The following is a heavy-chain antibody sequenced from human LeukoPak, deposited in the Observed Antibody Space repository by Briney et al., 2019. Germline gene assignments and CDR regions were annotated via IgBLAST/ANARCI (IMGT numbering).Heavy chain of an antibody. CDR2: IKSKTDGGTT. D-gene: IGHD4-11*01. CDR3: TTDQSQELPGFDY. V-gene: IGHV3-15*01. J-gene: IGHJ4*02. Sequence: GGSLRLSCAASGFTFSNAWMSWVRQAPGKGLEWVGRIKSKTDGGTTDYAAPVKGRFTISGDDSKNTPYLQMNSLKTEDTAVYYCTTDQSQELPGFDYWGQGTLVTVSS. CDR1: GFTFSNAW.